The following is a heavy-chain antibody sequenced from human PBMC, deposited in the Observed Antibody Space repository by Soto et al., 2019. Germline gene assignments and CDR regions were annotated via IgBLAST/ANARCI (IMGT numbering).Heavy chain of an antibody. V-gene: IGHV1-69*13. Sequence: SVKVSCKASRVAFSKFIVTWVRQAPGLGLEWEGGIIPIFGTANYAQKFQGRVTITADESTSTSYMEVNNLRSEDTAVYYCAKVRYSSPMGYYYGMDVWGQGTTVTVSS. D-gene: IGHD6-19*01. CDR1: RVAFSKFI. CDR2: IIPIFGTA. J-gene: IGHJ6*02. CDR3: AKVRYSSPMGYYYGMDV.